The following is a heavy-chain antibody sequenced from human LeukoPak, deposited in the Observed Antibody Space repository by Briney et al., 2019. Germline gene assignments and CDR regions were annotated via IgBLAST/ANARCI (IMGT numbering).Heavy chain of an antibody. J-gene: IGHJ1*01. D-gene: IGHD2-15*01. Sequence: ASVKVSCTASGYTFTSYYMHWVRQAPGQGLEWMGIINPSGGSTSYAQKFQGRVTMTRDTSTSTVYMELSSLRSEDTAVYYCATGYCSGGSCYLFQHWGQGTLVTVSS. CDR2: INPSGGST. V-gene: IGHV1-46*01. CDR3: ATGYCSGGSCYLFQH. CDR1: GYTFTSYY.